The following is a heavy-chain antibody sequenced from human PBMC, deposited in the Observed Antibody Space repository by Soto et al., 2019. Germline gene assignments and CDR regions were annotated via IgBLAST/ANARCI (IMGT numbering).Heavy chain of an antibody. CDR1: GGCMSSGGYY. J-gene: IGHJ4*02. V-gene: IGHV4-31*03. CDR2: IYYSGST. CDR3: ARGLSEMATVSRPYYFDY. Sequence: LPLSCTISGGCMSSGGYYWSWIRQHPGKGLEWIGYIYYSGSTYYNPSLKSRVTISVDTSKNQFSLKLRSVTAADTAVYYCARGLSEMATVSRPYYFDYWGQGTLVTVSS. D-gene: IGHD4-4*01.